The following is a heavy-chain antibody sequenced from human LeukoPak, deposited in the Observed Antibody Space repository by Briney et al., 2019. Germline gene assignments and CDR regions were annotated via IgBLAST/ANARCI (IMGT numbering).Heavy chain of an antibody. V-gene: IGHV3-53*01. Sequence: GGSLRLSCAASGFSVRSNYMNWVRQAPGKGLEWISVIYSGGSTYYADSMEGRFTISRDNSKNTLYLQMNSLRAEDTAVYYCARGCVAVAGIHDAFDIWGQGTKVTVSS. CDR1: GFSVRSNY. J-gene: IGHJ3*02. CDR2: IYSGGST. CDR3: ARGCVAVAGIHDAFDI. D-gene: IGHD6-13*01.